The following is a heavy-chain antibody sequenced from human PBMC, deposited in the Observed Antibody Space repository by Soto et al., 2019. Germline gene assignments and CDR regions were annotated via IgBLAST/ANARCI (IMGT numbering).Heavy chain of an antibody. CDR3: ARVQGYCSGGSCRRGAYYYYMDV. D-gene: IGHD2-15*01. CDR2: INSDGSST. CDR1: GFTFSSYW. V-gene: IGHV3-74*01. J-gene: IGHJ6*03. Sequence: GGSLRLSCAASGFTFSSYWMHWVRQAPGKGLVWVSRINSDGSSTSYADSVKGRFTISRDNAKNTLYLQMNSLRAEDTAVYYCARVQGYCSGGSCRRGAYYYYMDVWGKGTTVTVSS.